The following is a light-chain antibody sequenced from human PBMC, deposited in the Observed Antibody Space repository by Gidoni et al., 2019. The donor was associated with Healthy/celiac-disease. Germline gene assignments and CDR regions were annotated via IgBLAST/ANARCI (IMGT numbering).Light chain of an antibody. Sequence: EIVFTQSPVTLSLSPGERATLSCRASQSVSSSYLAWYQQKPGQAPRLLIYGASSRATGIPDRFSGSGSGTDFTLTISRLEPEDFAVYYCQQDGSSTPQTFGQXTKLEIK. V-gene: IGKV3-20*01. CDR2: GAS. J-gene: IGKJ2*01. CDR1: QSVSSSY. CDR3: QQDGSSTPQT.